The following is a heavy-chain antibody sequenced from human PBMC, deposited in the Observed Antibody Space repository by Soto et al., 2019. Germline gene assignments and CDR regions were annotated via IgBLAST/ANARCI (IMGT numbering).Heavy chain of an antibody. CDR1: GDFISSHY. CDR3: VRHVHLTTNDL. CDR2: ISYSGNT. J-gene: IGHJ5*02. Sequence: QVQLQESGPGLVKPSETLSLTCTVSGDFISSHYWSWIRQPPGKGLEWIGYISYSGNTNYSPSLKSRVTVSVDTSNKQLSLELTSLTAADTAVYYCVRHVHLTTNDLRGQGTLVTVSS. D-gene: IGHD1-1*01. V-gene: IGHV4-59*08.